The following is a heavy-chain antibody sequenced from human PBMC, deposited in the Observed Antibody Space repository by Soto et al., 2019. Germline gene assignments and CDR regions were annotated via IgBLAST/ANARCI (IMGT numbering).Heavy chain of an antibody. CDR3: ARRYMITFGGVIVRYYYYGMDV. V-gene: IGHV1-8*01. CDR1: GYTFTSYD. CDR2: MNPNSGNT. D-gene: IGHD3-16*02. Sequence: QVQLVQSGAEVKKPGASVKVSCKASGYTFTSYDINWVRQATGQGLEWMGWMNPNSGNTGYAQKFQGRGTMTRNTAISTAYMELSSLRSEDTAVYYCARRYMITFGGVIVRYYYYGMDVWGQGTTVTVSS. J-gene: IGHJ6*02.